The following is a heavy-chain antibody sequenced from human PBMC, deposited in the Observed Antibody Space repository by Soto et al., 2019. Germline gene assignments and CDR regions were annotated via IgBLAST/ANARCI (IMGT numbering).Heavy chain of an antibody. Sequence: QVQLVESGGGVVQPGKSLRLSCAASGFTFSSNGMDWVRQAPGKGLEWVAVISYDGSNKYYADSVKGRFTISRDNSKNTLYMQMSSLRAHDTAVYYCAKDRMGAGVRGYFDYWGQGTLVTVAS. CDR1: GFTFSSNG. D-gene: IGHD3-10*01. CDR2: ISYDGSNK. V-gene: IGHV3-30*18. CDR3: AKDRMGAGVRGYFDY. J-gene: IGHJ4*02.